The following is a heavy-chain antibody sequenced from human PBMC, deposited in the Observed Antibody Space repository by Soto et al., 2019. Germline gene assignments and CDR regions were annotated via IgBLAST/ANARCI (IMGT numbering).Heavy chain of an antibody. CDR2: ITSSSSYK. Sequence: VSLRLSCVDSAFTFNNFPMHWVRQAPGEGLQWLASITSSSSYKYYADSVKGRFTISRDNAKNSLFLELTGLRAEDTAVYYCAREKCSSTSCNHGMDVWGLGTTVTVSS. CDR1: AFTFNNFP. CDR3: AREKCSSTSCNHGMDV. D-gene: IGHD2-2*01. V-gene: IGHV3-21*01. J-gene: IGHJ6*02.